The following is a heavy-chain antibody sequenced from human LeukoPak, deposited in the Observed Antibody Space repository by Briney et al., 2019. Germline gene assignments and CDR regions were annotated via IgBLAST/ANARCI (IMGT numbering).Heavy chain of an antibody. CDR3: ARGSGDY. Sequence: ASVKVSCKASGYTFTGYYMHWVRQAPGQGLEWMGWINPNSGGTNYAQKFQGRVTITADESTSTAYMELSSLRSEDTAVYYCARGSGDYWGQGTLVTVSS. J-gene: IGHJ4*02. CDR1: GYTFTGYY. CDR2: INPNSGGT. V-gene: IGHV1-2*02. D-gene: IGHD1-1*01.